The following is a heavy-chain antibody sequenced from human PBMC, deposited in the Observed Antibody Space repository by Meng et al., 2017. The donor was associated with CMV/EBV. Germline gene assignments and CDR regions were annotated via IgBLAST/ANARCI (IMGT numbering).Heavy chain of an antibody. V-gene: IGHV4-61*01. CDR1: GGSVSSGSYY. CDR3: ARDPIVLITLDGHGAGRFTEASVKRPV. Sequence: SETLSLTCTVSGGSVSSGSYYWSWLRQPPGKGLEWIGYIYYSGSTNYNPSLKSRVTISVDTSKNQFSLKLSSVTAADTAVYYCARDPIVLITLDGHGAGRFTEASVKRPVWGQGTTVTVSS. D-gene: IGHD2-8*01. J-gene: IGHJ6*02. CDR2: IYYSGST.